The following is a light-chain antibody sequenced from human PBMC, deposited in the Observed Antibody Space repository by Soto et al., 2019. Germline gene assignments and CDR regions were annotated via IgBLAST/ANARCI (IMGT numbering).Light chain of an antibody. CDR3: QQYNNWPRT. V-gene: IGKV3-15*01. CDR1: QSVSSN. Sequence: EIVMTQSPATLSVFPGERATLSCRASQSVSSNLAWYQQKPGQAPRLLIYGASTRATGIPARFSGSGSGTDFTLTISSLQSEDFAIYYCQQYNNWPRTFGQGTKLEI. J-gene: IGKJ2*01. CDR2: GAS.